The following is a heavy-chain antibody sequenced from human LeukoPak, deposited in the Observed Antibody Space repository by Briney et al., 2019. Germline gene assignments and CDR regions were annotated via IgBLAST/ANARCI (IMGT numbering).Heavy chain of an antibody. CDR1: GGTFSSYS. CDR2: IIPILGIA. Sequence: ASVKVSCKASGGTFSSYSISWVRQAPGQGLEWMGRIIPILGIANYAQKFQGRVTITADKSTSTAYMELSSLRSEDTAVYYCARDLTLTGTLGHWGQGTLVTVSS. D-gene: IGHD1-1*01. V-gene: IGHV1-69*04. J-gene: IGHJ4*02. CDR3: ARDLTLTGTLGH.